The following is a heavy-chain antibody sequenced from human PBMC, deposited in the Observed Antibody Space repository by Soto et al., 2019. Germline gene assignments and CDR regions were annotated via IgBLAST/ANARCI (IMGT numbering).Heavy chain of an antibody. CDR3: ARDKFRAAAVWDYYYGMDV. CDR2: ISSSGSTI. D-gene: IGHD6-13*01. CDR1: GFTFSDYY. Sequence: PGGSLRLSCAASGFTFSDYYMSWIRQAPGKGLEWVSYISSSGSTIYYADSVKGRFTISRDNAKNSLYLQMNSLRAEDTAVYYCARDKFRAAAVWDYYYGMDVWGQGTTVTVSS. V-gene: IGHV3-11*01. J-gene: IGHJ6*02.